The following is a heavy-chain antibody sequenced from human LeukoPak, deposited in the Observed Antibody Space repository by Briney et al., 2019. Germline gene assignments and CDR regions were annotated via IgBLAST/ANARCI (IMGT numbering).Heavy chain of an antibody. CDR1: GGSISSCY. CDR3: ERTGIDFWSGYYYYGMDV. J-gene: IGHJ6*02. V-gene: IGHV4-59*08. Sequence: SETLSLTCTVSGGSISSCYWSWIRQPPGKGLEWIEYIYYSGSTNYNPSLKSRVTISVDTSKNQFSLKLSSVTAADTAVYYCERTGIDFWSGYYYYGMDVWGQGTTVTVSS. CDR2: IYYSGST. D-gene: IGHD3-3*01.